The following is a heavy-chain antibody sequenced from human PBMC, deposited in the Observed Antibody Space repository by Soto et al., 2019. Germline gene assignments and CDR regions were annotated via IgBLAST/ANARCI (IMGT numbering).Heavy chain of an antibody. CDR2: IYYSGST. Sequence: PSETLSLTCTVSGGSISSRNYYWGWIRQPPGKGLEWIGSIYYSGSTYYNPSLKSRLTISVDTSKSQFSLKFTSVTATDTAVYYCARQAPHRGGSPRGGFDIWGQGTRVTVSS. D-gene: IGHD2-15*01. J-gene: IGHJ3*02. CDR3: ARQAPHRGGSPRGGFDI. CDR1: GGSISSRNYY. V-gene: IGHV4-39*01.